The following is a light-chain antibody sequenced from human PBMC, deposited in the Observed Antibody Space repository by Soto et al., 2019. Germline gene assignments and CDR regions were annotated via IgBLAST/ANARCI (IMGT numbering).Light chain of an antibody. V-gene: IGLV2-14*03. Sequence: QSVLTQPASVSGSPGQSIAISCTGTSSDVGGYNYVTWYQQHPGKAPKLMIYDVSNRPSGVSERFSGSKSGNTASLTISGLQAEDEGDYYCSSYTSSSTYVFGTGTKVTVL. CDR1: SSDVGGYNY. CDR2: DVS. J-gene: IGLJ1*01. CDR3: SSYTSSSTYV.